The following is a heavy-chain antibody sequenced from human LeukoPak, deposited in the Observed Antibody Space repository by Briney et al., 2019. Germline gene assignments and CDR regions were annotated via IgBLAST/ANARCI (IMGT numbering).Heavy chain of an antibody. CDR3: ATGRVDYGDYGVVKH. CDR1: GFTFRNYG. D-gene: IGHD4-17*01. Sequence: GRSLRLSCEVSGFTFRNYGMNWVRQAPGKGLEWVAVISYDGINEYYVDSVKGRFTISRDNSKNSLYLQMESLTIEDTAVYYCATGRVDYGDYGVVKHWGQGTLVTVSS. V-gene: IGHV3-30*03. CDR2: ISYDGINE. J-gene: IGHJ1*01.